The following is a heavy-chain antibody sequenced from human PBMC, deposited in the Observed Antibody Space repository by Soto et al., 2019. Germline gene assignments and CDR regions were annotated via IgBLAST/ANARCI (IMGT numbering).Heavy chain of an antibody. J-gene: IGHJ4*02. CDR3: AKNQERELPRVIDF. Sequence: QAGGSLRLSCAPSGLTFSNYAMSWVRQAPGGGLEWVSSMSGSSSTTYYADSVRGRFTISRDRSKNTLYLQMSSLRAEDTALYYCAKNQERELPRVIDFWGQGTLVTVSS. V-gene: IGHV3-23*01. CDR2: MSGSSSTT. CDR1: GLTFSNYA. D-gene: IGHD1-7*01.